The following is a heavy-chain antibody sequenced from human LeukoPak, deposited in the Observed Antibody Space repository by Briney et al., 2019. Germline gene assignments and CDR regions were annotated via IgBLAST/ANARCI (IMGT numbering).Heavy chain of an antibody. CDR1: GYTFSGYY. V-gene: IGHV1-69*04. Sequence: GASVKVACKASGYTFSGYYMHWVRQAPGQGLEWMGRIIPILGIANYAQKFQGRVTITADKSTSTAYMELSSLRSEDTAVYYCARGELKDYDSSGYPLDYWGQGTLVTVSS. CDR2: IIPILGIA. CDR3: ARGELKDYDSSGYPLDY. D-gene: IGHD3-22*01. J-gene: IGHJ4*02.